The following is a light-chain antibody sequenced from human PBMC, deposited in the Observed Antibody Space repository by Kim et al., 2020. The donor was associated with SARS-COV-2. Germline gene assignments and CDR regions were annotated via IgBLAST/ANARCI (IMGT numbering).Light chain of an antibody. CDR2: AAS. CDR3: QQSYSTPHT. J-gene: IGKJ2*01. V-gene: IGKV1-39*01. Sequence: SSSVGDRVTITCRASQSISSYLNWYQQKPGKAPKLLIYAASSLQSGVPSRFSGSGSGTDFSLTISSLQPEDCATYYCQQSYSTPHTFGQGTKLEI. CDR1: QSISSY.